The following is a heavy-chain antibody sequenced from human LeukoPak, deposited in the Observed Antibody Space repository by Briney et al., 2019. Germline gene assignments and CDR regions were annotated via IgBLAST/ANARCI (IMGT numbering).Heavy chain of an antibody. J-gene: IGHJ4*02. Sequence: GGSLRLSCAASGFTFSSYAMGWVRQAPGKGLEWVSAISDTGATTYDADSVKGRFTISRDNSRSTLYLQMNSLRAEDTALYYCAKDTSIGRYCTNGVCSPFDYWGKGTLVTVSS. D-gene: IGHD2-8*01. CDR2: ISDTGATT. CDR1: GFTFSSYA. V-gene: IGHV3-23*01. CDR3: AKDTSIGRYCTNGVCSPFDY.